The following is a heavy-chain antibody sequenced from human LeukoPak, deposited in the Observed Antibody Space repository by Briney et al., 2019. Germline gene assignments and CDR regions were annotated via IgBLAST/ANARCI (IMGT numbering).Heavy chain of an antibody. V-gene: IGHV3-7*01. CDR3: AKVWFRELFDY. Sequence: GGSLRLSCAASGFTFSSYWISWVRQAPGKGQEWVANIKQDGSEKYYVDSVKGRFTISRDNAKNSLYLQMNSLRAEDTAVYYCAKVWFRELFDYWGQGTLVTVSS. CDR2: IKQDGSEK. CDR1: GFTFSSYW. D-gene: IGHD3-10*01. J-gene: IGHJ4*02.